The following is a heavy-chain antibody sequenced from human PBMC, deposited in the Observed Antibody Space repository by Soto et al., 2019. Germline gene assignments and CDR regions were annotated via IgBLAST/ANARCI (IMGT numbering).Heavy chain of an antibody. V-gene: IGHV1-18*01. CDR2: ISNYNGDT. CDR1: GYTFTRSG. Sequence: QVQLVQSGAEVKKPGASVKVSCKASGYTFTRSGISWVRQAPGQGLEWMGWISNYNGDTNYAQTFQGRVTMTTDTSTSTAYMKLRSLRSDDTAVYYCAREGVAPYYYYGMDVWGQGTPVTVSS. CDR3: AREGVAPYYYYGMDV. J-gene: IGHJ6*02. D-gene: IGHD5-12*01.